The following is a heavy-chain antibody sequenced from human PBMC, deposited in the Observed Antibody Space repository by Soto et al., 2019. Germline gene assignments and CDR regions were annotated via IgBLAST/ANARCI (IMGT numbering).Heavy chain of an antibody. D-gene: IGHD2-21*02. Sequence: QVHLVEAGGGVVQPGRSLRLSCAASGFTFSTYGMHWVRQAPGKGLEWVAVISHDGSVKYYADSVKGRFTISRDNSKNTLYLKMHSLRAEDTAVYYCAKEGDAHSFDVWGQGTMVTVSS. CDR1: GFTFSTYG. CDR3: AKEGDAHSFDV. J-gene: IGHJ3*01. CDR2: ISHDGSVK. V-gene: IGHV3-30*18.